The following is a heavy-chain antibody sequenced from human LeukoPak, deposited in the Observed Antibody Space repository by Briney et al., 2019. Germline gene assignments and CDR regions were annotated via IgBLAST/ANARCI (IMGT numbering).Heavy chain of an antibody. J-gene: IGHJ4*02. V-gene: IGHV4-39*07. CDR3: ARAAGVAATQLDY. D-gene: IGHD2-15*01. Sequence: SETLSLTCTVSGGSISSSSYYWGWIRQPPGKGLEWIGSIYYSGSTYYNPSLKSRVTISVDKSKNQFSLKLSSVTAADTAVYYCARAAGVAATQLDYWGQGTLVTVSS. CDR2: IYYSGST. CDR1: GGSISSSSYY.